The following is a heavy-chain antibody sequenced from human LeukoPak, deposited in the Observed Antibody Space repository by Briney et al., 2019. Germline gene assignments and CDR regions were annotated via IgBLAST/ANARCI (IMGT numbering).Heavy chain of an antibody. CDR1: GFIFSNYD. Sequence: GGSLRLSCAASGFIFSNYDMNWVRQAPGKGLEWVSVISGSGGSTYYADSVKGRFTISRDNSKNTLYLQMNSLRAEDTAVYYCAKTDIVVRPAPYYFDYWGQGTLVTVSS. CDR3: AKTDIVVRPAPYYFDY. CDR2: ISGSGGST. J-gene: IGHJ4*02. V-gene: IGHV3-23*01. D-gene: IGHD2-2*01.